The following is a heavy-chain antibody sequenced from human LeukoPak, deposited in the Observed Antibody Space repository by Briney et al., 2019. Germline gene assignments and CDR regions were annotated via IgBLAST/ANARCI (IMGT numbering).Heavy chain of an antibody. D-gene: IGHD1-20*01. CDR3: ARDRRITGTTGFDY. CDR1: GFTFSSYA. CDR2: INWNGGST. V-gene: IGHV3-20*04. J-gene: IGHJ4*02. Sequence: PGGSLRLSCAASGFTFSSYAMSWVRQAPGKGLEWVSGINWNGGSTGYADSVKGRFTISRDNAKNSLYLQMNSLRAEDTALYYCARDRRITGTTGFDYWGQGTLVTVSS.